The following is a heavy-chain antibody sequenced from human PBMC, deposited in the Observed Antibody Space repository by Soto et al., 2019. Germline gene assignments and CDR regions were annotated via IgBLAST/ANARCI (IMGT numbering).Heavy chain of an antibody. V-gene: IGHV6-1*01. CDR1: GDSVSSNSAA. J-gene: IGHJ6*02. Sequence: PSQTLSLTCAISGDSVSSNSAAWNWIRQSPSRGLEWLGRTYYRSKWYNDYAVPVKSRITINPDTSKNQFSLQLNSVTPEDTAVYYCARDWGYCSGGSCSRRKYYYYGMDVWGQGTTVTVSS. CDR2: TYYRSKWYN. D-gene: IGHD2-15*01. CDR3: ARDWGYCSGGSCSRRKYYYYGMDV.